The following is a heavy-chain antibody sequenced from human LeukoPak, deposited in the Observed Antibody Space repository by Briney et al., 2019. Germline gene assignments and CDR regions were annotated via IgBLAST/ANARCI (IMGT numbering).Heavy chain of an antibody. CDR2: VSSSSSYI. J-gene: IGHJ4*02. CDR1: GFTFSGYS. CDR3: ARGGWSSGWYESYGGVDY. D-gene: IGHD6-19*01. V-gene: IGHV3-21*01. Sequence: PGGSLRLSCAASGFTFSGYSMNWVRQAPGKGLECVSCVSSSSSYIYYADSVMGRFTISRDNAKNSLYLQMNSLRAEDTAVYYCARGGWSSGWYESYGGVDYWGQGTLVTVSS.